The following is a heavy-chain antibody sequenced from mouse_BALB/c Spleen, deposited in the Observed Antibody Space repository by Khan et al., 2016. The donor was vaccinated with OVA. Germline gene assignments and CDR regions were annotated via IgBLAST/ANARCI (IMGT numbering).Heavy chain of an antibody. J-gene: IGHJ1*01. CDR3: ARAGGPYDGYYGYLDV. V-gene: IGHV1-87*01. D-gene: IGHD2-3*01. CDR1: GYTFTSYW. Sequence: QVQLKQSGAELARPGASVKLSCKASGYTFTSYWMQWIIQRPGQGLEWIGAIYPGDGDTRYTQKFKGKATLTADKSSSTAYMQLSSLASEDSAVYYCARAGGPYDGYYGYLDVWGAGTTVTVSA. CDR2: IYPGDGDT.